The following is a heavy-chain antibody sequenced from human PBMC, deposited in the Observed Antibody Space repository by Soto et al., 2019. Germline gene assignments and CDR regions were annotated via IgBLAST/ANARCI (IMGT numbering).Heavy chain of an antibody. Sequence: VASVKVSCKASGGTFSSYAISWVRQAPGQGLEWMGGIIPIFGTANYAQKFQGRVTITADESTSTAYMELSSLRSEDTAVYYCARKVITFGGVIVMDFGPPYYYYGMDVWGQGTTVTVSS. CDR1: GGTFSSYA. D-gene: IGHD3-16*02. CDR2: IIPIFGTA. CDR3: ARKVITFGGVIVMDFGPPYYYYGMDV. V-gene: IGHV1-69*13. J-gene: IGHJ6*02.